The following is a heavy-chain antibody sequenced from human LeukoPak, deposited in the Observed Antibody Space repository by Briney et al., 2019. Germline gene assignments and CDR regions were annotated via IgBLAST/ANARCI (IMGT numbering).Heavy chain of an antibody. CDR1: GYTFSDYY. J-gene: IGHJ4*02. Sequence: SVKVSCKASGYTFSDYYIHWLRQAPGQGLEWMGRIIPILGIANYAQKFQGRVTITADKSTSTAYMELSSLRSEDTAVYYCARDGPYCSGGSCYSGAPDYWGQGTLVTVSS. CDR3: ARDGPYCSGGSCYSGAPDY. CDR2: IIPILGIA. V-gene: IGHV1-69*04. D-gene: IGHD2-15*01.